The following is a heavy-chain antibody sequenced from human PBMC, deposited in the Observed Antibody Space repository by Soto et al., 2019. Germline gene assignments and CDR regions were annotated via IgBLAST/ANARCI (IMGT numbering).Heavy chain of an antibody. CDR2: IDPSDSYT. D-gene: IGHD3-22*01. J-gene: IGHJ6*02. V-gene: IGHV5-10-1*01. Sequence: PGESLKISCKGSGYSFTSYWISWVRQMPGKGLEWMGRIDPSDSYTNYSPSFQGHVTISADKSISTAYLQWSSLRASETAMYYCARYPTDSSGYYNSGSLDSLGYGMDVWGQGTKVTVSS. CDR1: GYSFTSYW. CDR3: ARYPTDSSGYYNSGSLDSLGYGMDV.